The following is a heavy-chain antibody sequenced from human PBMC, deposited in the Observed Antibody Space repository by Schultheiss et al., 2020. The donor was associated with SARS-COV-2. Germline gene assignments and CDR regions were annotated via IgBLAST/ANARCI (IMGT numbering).Heavy chain of an antibody. CDR1: GFTFISYD. J-gene: IGHJ4*02. D-gene: IGHD6-13*01. CDR2: ISYDGDRK. V-gene: IGHV3-30*18. CDR3: AKCPKVHGSTWYFDY. Sequence: GESLKISCAAPGFTFISYDMHWVRQAPGKGPEWVAAISYDGDRKYYADSVKGRFTISRDNSNNAQYLQMNSLRPEDTGVYYCAKCPKVHGSTWYFDYWGQGTLVTVSS.